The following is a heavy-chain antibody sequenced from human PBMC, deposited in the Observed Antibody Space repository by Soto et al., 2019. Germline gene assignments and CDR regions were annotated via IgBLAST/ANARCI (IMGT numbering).Heavy chain of an antibody. CDR3: ARIRGGRAAAGTGDY. Sequence: SGPTLVNPTETLTLTCTVSGFSLSNARMGVSWIRQPPGKALEWLAHIFSNDEKSYSTSLKSRLTISKDTSKSQVVLTMTNMDPVDTATYYCARIRGGRAAAGTGDYWGQGTMVTVSS. D-gene: IGHD6-13*01. V-gene: IGHV2-26*01. CDR1: GFSLSNARMG. J-gene: IGHJ4*02. CDR2: IFSNDEK.